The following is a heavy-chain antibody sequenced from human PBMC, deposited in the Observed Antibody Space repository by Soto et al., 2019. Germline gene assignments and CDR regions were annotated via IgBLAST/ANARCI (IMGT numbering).Heavy chain of an antibody. J-gene: IGHJ3*02. Sequence: SETLSLTCTVSGGSISSGGYYWSWIRQHPGKGLEWIGYIYYSGSTYYNPSLKSRVTISVDTSKNQFSLKLSSVTAADTAVYYCARDVLGYCSGGSCSDAFDIWGQGTMVTVSS. CDR2: IYYSGST. CDR1: GGSISSGGYY. D-gene: IGHD2-15*01. CDR3: ARDVLGYCSGGSCSDAFDI. V-gene: IGHV4-31*03.